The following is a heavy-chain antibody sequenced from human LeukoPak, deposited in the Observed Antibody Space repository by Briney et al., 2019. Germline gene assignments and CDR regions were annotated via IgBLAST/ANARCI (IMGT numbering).Heavy chain of an antibody. CDR1: GGSISGYY. CDR2: IHSSGRT. Sequence: PSETLSLTCAVSGGSISGYYWSWVRQSPGRGLEYIGHIHSSGRTDYNPSLQSRVTISIHPSGNQFSLWLNSVTAADTAVYFCARWSCTRNTCYYLAYWGQGTLVTVSS. J-gene: IGHJ4*02. CDR3: ARWSCTRNTCYYLAY. D-gene: IGHD2-2*01. V-gene: IGHV4-59*01.